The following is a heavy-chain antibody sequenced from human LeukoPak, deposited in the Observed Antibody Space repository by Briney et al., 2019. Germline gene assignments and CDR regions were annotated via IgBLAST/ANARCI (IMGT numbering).Heavy chain of an antibody. CDR2: ITSSSTFI. V-gene: IGHV3-21*01. Sequence: GGSLRLSCAASGFIFSSYSMNWVRQSPGKGLEWVSSITSSSTFIYYAGSVKGRFTVSRDNAKNSLYLQMNSLRVEDTAVYYCARSDGRQNYDSYYYYMDVWGKGTTVTVSS. CDR3: ARSDGRQNYDSYYYYMDV. CDR1: GFIFSSYS. D-gene: IGHD1-7*01. J-gene: IGHJ6*03.